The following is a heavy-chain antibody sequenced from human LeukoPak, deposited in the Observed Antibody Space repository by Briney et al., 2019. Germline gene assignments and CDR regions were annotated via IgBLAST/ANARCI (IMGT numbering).Heavy chain of an antibody. CDR2: INPNSGGT. CDR3: ARDPCGEDWFDP. Sequence: ASVKVSCKASGYTFTGYYMHWVRQAPGQGLEWMGWINPNSGGTKYAQKFQDRVTMTRDTSISPAYMELSRLRSEDTAVYYCARDPCGEDWFDPWGQGTLVTVSS. J-gene: IGHJ5*02. V-gene: IGHV1-2*02. D-gene: IGHD2-21*01. CDR1: GYTFTGYY.